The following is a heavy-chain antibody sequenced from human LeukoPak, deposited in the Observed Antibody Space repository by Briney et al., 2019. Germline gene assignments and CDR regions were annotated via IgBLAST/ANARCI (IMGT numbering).Heavy chain of an antibody. D-gene: IGHD6-13*01. J-gene: IGHJ4*02. CDR1: GYNFTTYR. V-gene: IGHV5-51*01. CDR3: ARVVAAAGPVDS. Sequence: GESLKISCKGFGYNFTTYRIAWVRQMPGKGLEWMGIIYPGDSNTRYSPSFQGQVTISRDNSKNTLYLQMNSLRAEDTAVYYCARVVAAAGPVDSWGQGNLVTVSS. CDR2: IYPGDSNT.